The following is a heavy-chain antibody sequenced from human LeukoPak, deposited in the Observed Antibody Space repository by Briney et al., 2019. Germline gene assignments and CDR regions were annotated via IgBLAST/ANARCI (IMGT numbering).Heavy chain of an antibody. V-gene: IGHV4-39*01. J-gene: IGHJ4*02. D-gene: IGHD2-2*01. Sequence: RSSETLSLTCTVSGGSISSSGYYWGWIRQPPGKGLEWIGSVDYTGITSHSPSLKSRVTISVDTSKNQFSLKLSSVTAADTAVYYCARRRGDRKYQLLWEFDYWGQGTLVTVSS. CDR1: GGSISSSGYY. CDR3: ARRRGDRKYQLLWEFDY. CDR2: VDYTGIT.